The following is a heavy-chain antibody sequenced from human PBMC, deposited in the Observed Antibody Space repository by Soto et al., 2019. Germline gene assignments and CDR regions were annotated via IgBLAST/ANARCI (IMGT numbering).Heavy chain of an antibody. Sequence: SLSCAASGFTFSSYAMSWVRQAPGKGLEWVSAISGSGGSTYYADSVKGRFTISRDNSKNTLYLQMNSLRAEDTAVYYCAKEEMIVVVNDSWGQGTLVTVSS. D-gene: IGHD3-22*01. CDR1: GFTFSSYA. CDR2: ISGSGGST. J-gene: IGHJ4*02. CDR3: AKEEMIVVVNDS. V-gene: IGHV3-23*01.